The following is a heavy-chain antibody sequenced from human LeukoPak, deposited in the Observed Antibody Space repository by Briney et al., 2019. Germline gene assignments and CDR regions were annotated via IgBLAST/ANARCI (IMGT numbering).Heavy chain of an antibody. V-gene: IGHV4-34*01. J-gene: IGHJ5*02. CDR1: GGSFSGYY. CDR3: ARRTRGYSSSYTHWFDP. Sequence: SETLSLTCAVYGGSFSGYYWSWIRQPPGKGLEWIGEINHSGSTNYNPSPKSRVTISINTSKNQFSLKLSSVTAADTAVYYCARRTRGYSSSYTHWFDPWGQGTLVTVSS. D-gene: IGHD6-13*01. CDR2: INHSGST.